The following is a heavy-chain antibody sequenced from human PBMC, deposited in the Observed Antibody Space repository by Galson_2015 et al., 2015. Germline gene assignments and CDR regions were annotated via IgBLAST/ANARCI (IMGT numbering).Heavy chain of an antibody. CDR1: GFTVSSNY. CDR2: IYSGGST. Sequence: SLRLSCAASGFTVSSNYMSWVRQAPGKGLEWVSVIYSGGSTYYADSVKGRFTISRGNSKNTLYLQMNSLRAEDTAVYYCARESRYEFWSDHPAMWGQGTLVTVSS. V-gene: IGHV3-53*01. CDR3: ARESRYEFWSDHPAM. D-gene: IGHD3-3*01. J-gene: IGHJ4*02.